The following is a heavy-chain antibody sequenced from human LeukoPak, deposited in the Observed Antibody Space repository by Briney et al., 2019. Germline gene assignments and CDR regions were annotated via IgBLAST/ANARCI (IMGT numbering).Heavy chain of an antibody. CDR1: GFTFTNYA. V-gene: IGHV3-23*01. Sequence: PGGSLRLSCAASGFTFTNYAMTWVRQAPGKGLEWVSSLSVSGGRPHYAASVKGRFTISRDNSKNTVYLQMNSLRDEDTAMYYCSRVRSGVELDYWGQGTLVTVSS. D-gene: IGHD1-26*01. CDR2: LSVSGGRP. CDR3: SRVRSGVELDY. J-gene: IGHJ4*02.